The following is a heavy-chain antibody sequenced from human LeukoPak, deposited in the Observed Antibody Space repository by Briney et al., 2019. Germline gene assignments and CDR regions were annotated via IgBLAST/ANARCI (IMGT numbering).Heavy chain of an antibody. D-gene: IGHD6-13*01. CDR1: GYSFTSYW. CDR3: ATASIAAAATRSAFDI. Sequence: GESLKISCKGSGYSFTSYWIGWVRQMPGKGLEWMGIIYPGDSDTRYSPSFQGQVTISADKSVSTAYLQWSSLKASDTAMYYRATASIAAAATRSAFDIWGQGTMVTVSS. J-gene: IGHJ3*02. CDR2: IYPGDSDT. V-gene: IGHV5-51*01.